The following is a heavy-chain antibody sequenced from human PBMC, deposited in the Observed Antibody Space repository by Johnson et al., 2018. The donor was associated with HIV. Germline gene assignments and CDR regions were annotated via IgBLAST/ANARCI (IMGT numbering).Heavy chain of an antibody. CDR1: GFTFSSYG. CDR2: IWYDGSNK. D-gene: IGHD1-26*01. CDR3: AKDSSRWELLQDAFDI. J-gene: IGHJ3*02. Sequence: QVQLVESGGGVVQPGRSLRLSCAASGFTFSSYGMHWVRQAPGKGLEWVAVIWYDGSNKYYADSVKGRFTISRDNSKNTLYRQMNSLRAEDTAVYYCAKDSSRWELLQDAFDIWGQGTMVTVSS. V-gene: IGHV3-33*06.